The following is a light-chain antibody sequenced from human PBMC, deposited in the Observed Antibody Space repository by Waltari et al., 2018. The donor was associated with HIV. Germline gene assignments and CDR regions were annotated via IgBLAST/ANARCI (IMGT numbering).Light chain of an antibody. CDR1: QGISRW. J-gene: IGKJ2*01. CDR3: QQANSFPPS. CDR2: AAS. Sequence: DIQMTQSPPSVSASVGDRVPLTCRASQGISRWLAWYQQKPGKAPKLLIYAASSLQSGVPSRFSGSGSGTDFTLTISSLQPEDFATYYCQQANSFPPSFGQGTKLEIK. V-gene: IGKV1-12*01.